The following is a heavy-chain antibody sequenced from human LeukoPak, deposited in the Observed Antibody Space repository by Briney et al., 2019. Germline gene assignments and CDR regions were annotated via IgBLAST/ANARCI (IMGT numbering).Heavy chain of an antibody. J-gene: IGHJ4*02. D-gene: IGHD5-12*01. V-gene: IGHV3-48*03. CDR3: ARVLLSGYDRPIDF. CDR1: GFTFSSYE. CDR2: ISSSAGSI. Sequence: PGGSLRLSCAAAGFTFSSYEMNWVRQAPGKRLEWVPYISSSAGSIYLADSVKDRFSVSRDNAKNSLYLQMTSLRAEDTGIYYCARVLLSGYDRPIDFWGQGTLVTVSS.